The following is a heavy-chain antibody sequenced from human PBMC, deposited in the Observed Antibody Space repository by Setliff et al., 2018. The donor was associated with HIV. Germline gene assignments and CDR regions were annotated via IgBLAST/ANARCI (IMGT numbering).Heavy chain of an antibody. V-gene: IGHV4-59*12. Sequence: SETLSLTCTVSGGSISSYYWSWIRQPAGKGLEWIGYIYYSGSTNYNPSLKSRVTISVDTSKNQFSLKLSSVTAADTAVYYCARVSITYWYSIPRDYYYYMDVWGEGTTVTVSS. J-gene: IGHJ6*03. D-gene: IGHD2-8*02. CDR3: ARVSITYWYSIPRDYYYYMDV. CDR1: GGSISSYY. CDR2: IYYSGST.